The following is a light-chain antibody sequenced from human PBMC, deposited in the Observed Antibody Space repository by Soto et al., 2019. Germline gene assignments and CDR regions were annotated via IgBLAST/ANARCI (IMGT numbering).Light chain of an antibody. J-gene: IGKJ4*01. CDR2: DAS. V-gene: IGKV1D-13*01. CDR3: QQYDNYPLT. Sequence: IQMTPSPSALAASVGDRVPISCRASQGIGNALGWYQQKPGKPPKVLIYDASSLESGVPSRFSGSGSGTEFTLTISNLQPDDFATYYCQQYDNYPLTFGGGTKVEIK. CDR1: QGIGNA.